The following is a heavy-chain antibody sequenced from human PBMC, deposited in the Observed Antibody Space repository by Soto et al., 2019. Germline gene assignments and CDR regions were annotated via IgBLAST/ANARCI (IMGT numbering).Heavy chain of an antibody. Sequence: GGSLRLSCAASGFTFSSYAMSWVRQAPGKGLEWVSAISGSGGSTYYADSVEGRFTISRDNSKNTLYLQMNSLRAEDTAVYYCANGREQLVLTVDYWGQGTLVTVSS. D-gene: IGHD6-13*01. V-gene: IGHV3-23*01. CDR1: GFTFSSYA. CDR2: ISGSGGST. CDR3: ANGREQLVLTVDY. J-gene: IGHJ4*02.